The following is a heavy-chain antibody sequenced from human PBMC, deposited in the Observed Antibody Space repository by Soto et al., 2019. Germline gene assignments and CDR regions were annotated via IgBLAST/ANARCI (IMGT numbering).Heavy chain of an antibody. Sequence: SETLSLTCAVSGGSISSGGYSWSWIRQPPGKGLEWIGYIYYSGSTYYNPSLKSRVTISVDTSKNQFSLKLSSVTAADTAVYYCARDSSSGQGFDPWGQGTLVTVSS. CDR1: GGSISSGGYS. CDR2: IYYSGST. J-gene: IGHJ5*02. D-gene: IGHD6-25*01. CDR3: ARDSSSGQGFDP. V-gene: IGHV4-31*11.